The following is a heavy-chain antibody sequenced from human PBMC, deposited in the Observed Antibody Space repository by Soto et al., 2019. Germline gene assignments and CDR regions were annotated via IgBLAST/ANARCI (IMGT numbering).Heavy chain of an antibody. CDR2: IIPIFGTA. CDR3: ASYYCSSTSCYTGGSYYYYYGMDV. V-gene: IGHV1-69*01. D-gene: IGHD2-2*02. J-gene: IGHJ6*02. CDR1: GGTFSSYA. Sequence: QVQLVQSGAEVKKPGSSVKVSCKASGGTFSSYAISWVRQAPGQGLEWMGGIIPIFGTANYAQKFQGRVTITADESTSTAYMELSSLRSEDTAVYYCASYYCSSTSCYTGGSYYYYYGMDVWDQGTTVTVSS.